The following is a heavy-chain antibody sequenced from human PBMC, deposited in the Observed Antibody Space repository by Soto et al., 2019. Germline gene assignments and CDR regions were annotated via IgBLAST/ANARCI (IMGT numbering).Heavy chain of an antibody. CDR1: GFSFGTYV. V-gene: IGHV3-23*01. D-gene: IGHD3-22*01. Sequence: EVQLLESGGGMVEPRGSLKLSCVASGFSFGTYVMNWVRQAPGKGLEWVSGVSGSGGRVYSADSVKGRFTISRDNSRNTLYLQMNSLRAEDTAIYYCAMTGLYDTGTNDYHRDALDIWGQGTQVTVSS. CDR3: AMTGLYDTGTNDYHRDALDI. CDR2: VSGSGGRV. J-gene: IGHJ3*02.